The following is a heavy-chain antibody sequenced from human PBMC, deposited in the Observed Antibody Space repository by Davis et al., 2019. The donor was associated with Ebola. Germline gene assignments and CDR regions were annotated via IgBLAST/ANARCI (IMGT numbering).Heavy chain of an antibody. V-gene: IGHV4-31*03. CDR3: ARSLGTMTTVTTGQLDY. J-gene: IGHJ4*02. Sequence: SETLSLTCTVSGGSISSGGYYWSWIRQHPGKGLEWIGYIYYSGSTYYNPSLKSRVTISVDTSKNQFSLKLSSVTAADTAVYYCARSLGTMTTVTTGQLDYWGQGTLVTVSS. CDR1: GGSISSGGYY. CDR2: IYYSGST. D-gene: IGHD4-17*01.